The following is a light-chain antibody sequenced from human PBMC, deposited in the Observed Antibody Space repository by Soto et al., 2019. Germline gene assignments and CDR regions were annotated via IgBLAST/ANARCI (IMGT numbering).Light chain of an antibody. Sequence: DIQLTQSPSFLSASVGDRVTITCRASQGISSYLAWYQQKPGKAPKLLIYAASTLQSGVPSRFSGSGSGTEFTLTISSLQPEDSATYYSQQLNTHPLTFGGGTKVEIK. J-gene: IGKJ4*01. CDR3: QQLNTHPLT. CDR2: AAS. CDR1: QGISSY. V-gene: IGKV1-9*01.